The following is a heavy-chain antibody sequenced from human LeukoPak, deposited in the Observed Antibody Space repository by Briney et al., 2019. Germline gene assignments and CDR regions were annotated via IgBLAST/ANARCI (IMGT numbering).Heavy chain of an antibody. CDR3: AHEGYHDSSGPTRI. CDR1: GFSLSTSGVG. Sequence: SGPTLVNPTQTLTLTCTFSGFSLSTSGVGLGWIRQPPGKALEWLALIYWDDDKRYSPSLKSRLTITKDTSKNQVVLTMTNMDPVDTATYYCAHEGYHDSSGPTRIWGQGTLVTVSS. V-gene: IGHV2-5*02. CDR2: IYWDDDK. J-gene: IGHJ4*02. D-gene: IGHD3-22*01.